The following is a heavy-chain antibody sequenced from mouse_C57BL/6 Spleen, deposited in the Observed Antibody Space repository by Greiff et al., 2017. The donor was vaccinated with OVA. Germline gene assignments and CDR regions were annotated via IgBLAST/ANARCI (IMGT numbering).Heavy chain of an antibody. Sequence: DVMLVESGGGLVQPGGSMKLSCVASGFTFSNYWMNWVRQSPEKGLEWVAQIRLKSDNYATQYAESVKGRFTISRDDSKSSVYLQMNNLRAEDTGIYYCTADGSSYVGYFDVWGTGTTVTVSS. D-gene: IGHD1-1*01. CDR2: IRLKSDNYAT. J-gene: IGHJ1*03. CDR1: GFTFSNYW. CDR3: TADGSSYVGYFDV. V-gene: IGHV6-3*01.